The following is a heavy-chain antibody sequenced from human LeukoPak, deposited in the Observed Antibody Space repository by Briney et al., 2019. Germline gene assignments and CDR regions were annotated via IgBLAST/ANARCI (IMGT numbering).Heavy chain of an antibody. CDR2: INPNSGGT. CDR3: ARGGIPVYYYYMDV. V-gene: IGHV1-2*02. Sequence: ASVKVSCKASRYSFTGYYIHWVRQAPGQGLEWMGWINPNSGGTNYAQKFQGRVTMTRDTSINTGYMELSRLRSDDTAVYYCARGGIPVYYYYMDVWGKGTTVTISS. D-gene: IGHD5-12*01. J-gene: IGHJ6*03. CDR1: RYSFTGYY.